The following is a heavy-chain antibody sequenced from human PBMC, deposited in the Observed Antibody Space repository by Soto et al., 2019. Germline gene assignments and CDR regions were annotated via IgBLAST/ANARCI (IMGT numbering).Heavy chain of an antibody. CDR2: SNHSGST. CDR3: ARTGVCGYYYYLDV. J-gene: IGHJ6*03. Sequence: PSKTVSLTCAVYDGSFSCYYWSWIGQRPGKGLEWIGESNHSGSTDYNPSLKSRVTVSLDTSKNKFSRRLSSVTAADTAVYYCARTGVCGYYYYLDVWGQGTTVTVSS. CDR1: DGSFSCYY. V-gene: IGHV4-34*01. D-gene: IGHD3-10*01.